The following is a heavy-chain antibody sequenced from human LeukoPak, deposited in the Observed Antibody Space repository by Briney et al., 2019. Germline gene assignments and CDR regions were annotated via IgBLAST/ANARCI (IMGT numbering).Heavy chain of an antibody. V-gene: IGHV3-33*01. CDR3: ARGYTYLFY. CDR2: IYYDGSNQ. Sequence: GGSLRLSCAASGFTFSHYGMHWVRQAPGKGLEWVATIYYDGSNQYYGDSVKGRFTISRDNSKNTLYLQMNSLRGDDTAVYYCARGYTYLFYWGQGTLVTVS. D-gene: IGHD5-18*01. J-gene: IGHJ4*02. CDR1: GFTFSHYG.